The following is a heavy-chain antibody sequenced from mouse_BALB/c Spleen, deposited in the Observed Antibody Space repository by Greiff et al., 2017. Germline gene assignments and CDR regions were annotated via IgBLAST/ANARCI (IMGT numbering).Heavy chain of an antibody. J-gene: IGHJ2*01. CDR2: ISNGGGST. CDR1: GFTFSSYT. D-gene: IGHD1-3*01. CDR3: ARQVGESYFDY. V-gene: IGHV5-12-2*01. Sequence: EVMLVESGGGLVQPGGSLKLSCAASGFTFSSYTMSWVRQTPEKRLEWVAYISNGGGSTYYPDTVKGRFTISRDNAKNTLYLQMSSLKSEDTAMYYCARQVGESYFDYWGQGTTLTVSS.